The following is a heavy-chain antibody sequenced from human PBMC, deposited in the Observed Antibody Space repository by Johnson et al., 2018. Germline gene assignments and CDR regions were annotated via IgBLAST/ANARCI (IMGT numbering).Heavy chain of an antibody. J-gene: IGHJ5*02. Sequence: VQLVESGGGLVKPGGSLRLSCAASGFTFSSYSMNWVRQAPGKGLEWVANIKQDGSEKYYVDSVKGRFTISRDNAKNSLYLQMNSLRAEDTAVYYCAGEGGRYFDWSGHNWCDPWGQGALVTVSS. CDR2: IKQDGSEK. D-gene: IGHD3-9*01. V-gene: IGHV3-7*01. CDR1: GFTFSSYS. CDR3: AGEGGRYFDWSGHNWCDP.